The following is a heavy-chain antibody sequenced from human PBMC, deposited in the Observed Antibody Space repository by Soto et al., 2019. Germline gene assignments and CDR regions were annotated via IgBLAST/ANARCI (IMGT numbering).Heavy chain of an antibody. V-gene: IGHV3-73*02. CDR2: IRSKANSYAT. Sequence: EVQLVESGGGLVQPGGSLKLSCAASGFTFSDSAMHWVRQASGKGLEWVGRIRSKANSYATAYAASVKGRFTISRDDSKNTAYLQMNSLKSEDTAVYYCTRSDVFDIWGQGTMVTVSS. CDR1: GFTFSDSA. CDR3: TRSDVFDI. J-gene: IGHJ3*02.